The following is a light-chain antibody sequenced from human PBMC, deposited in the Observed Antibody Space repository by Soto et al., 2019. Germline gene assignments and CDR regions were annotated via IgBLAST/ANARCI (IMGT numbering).Light chain of an antibody. V-gene: IGKV3-15*01. CDR1: QSVNSN. J-gene: IGKJ1*01. CDR3: QEYNTWPLT. CDR2: GAS. Sequence: ETVMTQSPATLSLSPGERATLSCRASQSVNSNLAWYQQKLGQAPRVLIYGASTRATGIPDRFSGSGSGTEFILTISSLQSEDFAVYYCQEYNTWPLTFGQGTKVEIK.